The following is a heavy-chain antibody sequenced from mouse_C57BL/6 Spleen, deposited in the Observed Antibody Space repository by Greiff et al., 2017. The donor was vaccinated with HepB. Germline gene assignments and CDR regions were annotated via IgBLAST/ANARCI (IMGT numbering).Heavy chain of an antibody. CDR3: AGGDYGSPWYFDV. CDR2: ISYSGST. CDR1: GYSITSDY. J-gene: IGHJ1*03. V-gene: IGHV3-8*01. D-gene: IGHD1-1*01. Sequence: EVMLVESGPGLAKPSQTLSLTCSVTGYSITSDYWNWIRKFPGNKLEYMGYISYSGSTYYNPSLKSRISITRDTSKNQYYLQLNSVTTEDTATYYCAGGDYGSPWYFDVWGTGTTVTVSS.